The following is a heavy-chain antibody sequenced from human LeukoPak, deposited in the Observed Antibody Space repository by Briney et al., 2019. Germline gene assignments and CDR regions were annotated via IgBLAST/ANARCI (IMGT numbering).Heavy chain of an antibody. CDR2: LRSKALGETI. CDR1: GFMFGDDA. J-gene: IGHJ6*02. Sequence: GGSLRLSCTASGFMFGDDAMTWVRQAPGKGLEWGGLLRSKALGETIEYAASVRGRFTISRDDSNTIAYLQMNSLETEDTAVYFCARAGIVARIGYAMDVWGQGTTVIVSS. D-gene: IGHD5-12*01. V-gene: IGHV3-49*04. CDR3: ARAGIVARIGYAMDV.